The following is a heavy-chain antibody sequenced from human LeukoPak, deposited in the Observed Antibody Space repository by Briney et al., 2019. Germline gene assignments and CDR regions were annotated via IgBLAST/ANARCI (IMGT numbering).Heavy chain of an antibody. V-gene: IGHV3-74*01. CDR3: ASEGGDYGDP. J-gene: IGHJ5*02. CDR2: INRDGSRT. Sequence: GGPLRLSCAASGFTFSSNWMHWVRQVPGKGLVWVSRINRDGSRTGYADSVKGRFTISRDNAKNTLYLQMNSLRAEDTAVYYCASEGGDYGDPWGQGTLVTVSS. D-gene: IGHD4/OR15-4a*01. CDR1: GFTFSSNW.